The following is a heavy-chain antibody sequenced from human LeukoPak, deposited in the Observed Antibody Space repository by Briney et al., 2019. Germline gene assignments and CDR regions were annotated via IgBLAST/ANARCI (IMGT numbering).Heavy chain of an antibody. CDR3: ARVLAHYGSGSFDY. CDR1: GYTFSSYG. Sequence: AASVKVSCKASGYTFSSYGISWVREGPGQGLEWGGWISAYNSNTNSAQKPQGRVTMTTDTSTSTAYMELRSLRSDGTAVYYCARVLAHYGSGSFDYWGQGTLVTVSS. D-gene: IGHD3-10*01. V-gene: IGHV1-18*01. J-gene: IGHJ4*02. CDR2: ISAYNSNT.